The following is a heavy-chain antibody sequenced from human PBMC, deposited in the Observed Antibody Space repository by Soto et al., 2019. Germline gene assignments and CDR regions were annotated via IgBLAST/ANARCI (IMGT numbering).Heavy chain of an antibody. CDR3: ASLDCSGGSCSDY. CDR1: GLTVSSNY. V-gene: IGHV3-53*04. D-gene: IGHD2-15*01. J-gene: IGHJ4*02. CDR2: IYSGGST. Sequence: GGSLRLSCAASGLTVSSNYMSWVRQAPGKGLEWVSVIYSGGSTYYADSVKGRFTISRHNSKNTLYLQMNSLRAEDTAVYYCASLDCSGGSCSDYWGQGTLVTVSS.